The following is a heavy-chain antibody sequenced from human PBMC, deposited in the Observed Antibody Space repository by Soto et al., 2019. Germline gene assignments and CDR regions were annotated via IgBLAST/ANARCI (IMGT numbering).Heavy chain of an antibody. Sequence: EVQLEESGGDLVQPGGSLRLSCAASGFTLSAYWMTWVRQAPGKGLECVANINRDGSKKSYLDSVSGRFTISRDNVGNEQQHQMDSLRADDTTVNYYAQDVSPGSSSLFLAAFESWSQGTMVTVSS. J-gene: IGHJ3*02. D-gene: IGHD6-13*01. CDR2: INRDGSKK. V-gene: IGHV3-7*05. CDR1: GFTLSAYW. CDR3: AQDVSPGSSSLFLAAFES.